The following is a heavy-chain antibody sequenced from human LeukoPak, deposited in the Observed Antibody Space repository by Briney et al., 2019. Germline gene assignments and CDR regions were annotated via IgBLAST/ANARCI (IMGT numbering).Heavy chain of an antibody. CDR2: ISGSGGST. J-gene: IGHJ5*02. V-gene: IGHV3-23*01. CDR1: GFTFSSYG. Sequence: GGSLRLSCAASGFTFSSYGMSWVRQAPGKGLEWVSAISGSGGSTYYADSVKGRFTISRDNSKNTLYLQMNSLRAEDTAVYYCARDKYSSGSFDPWGQGTLVTVSS. D-gene: IGHD6-19*01. CDR3: ARDKYSSGSFDP.